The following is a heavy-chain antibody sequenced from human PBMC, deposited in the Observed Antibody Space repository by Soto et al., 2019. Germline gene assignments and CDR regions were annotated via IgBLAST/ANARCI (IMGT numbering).Heavy chain of an antibody. J-gene: IGHJ6*04. V-gene: IGHV1-69*06. D-gene: IGHD3-10*01. Sequence: KVSCNASGGTFSSYAISWVRQAPGQGLEWMGGIITIFGTANYAQKFQGRVTITADKSTSTAYMELSSLRSEDTAVYYCARDGPITMVRGVINSYGMDVWGKGTKVTVSS. CDR2: IITIFGTA. CDR3: ARDGPITMVRGVINSYGMDV. CDR1: GGTFSSYA.